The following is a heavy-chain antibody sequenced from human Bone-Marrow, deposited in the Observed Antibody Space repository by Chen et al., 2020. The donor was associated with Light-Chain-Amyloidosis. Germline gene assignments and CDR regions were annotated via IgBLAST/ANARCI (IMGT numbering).Heavy chain of an antibody. D-gene: IGHD3-9*01. CDR2: ISWNSDTI. CDR3: AKVYPYYDILTGYFDI. V-gene: IGHV3-9*01. CDR1: GFTFDDYA. Sequence: EVQLVESGGGLVQPGRSLRLSCAASGFTFDDYAMHWVRQPPERGLEWVSGISWNSDTIDYADSVKGRFTISRDNAKNSLFLQMNSLRAEDTALYYCAKVYPYYDILTGYFDIWGQGTMVTVSS. J-gene: IGHJ3*02.